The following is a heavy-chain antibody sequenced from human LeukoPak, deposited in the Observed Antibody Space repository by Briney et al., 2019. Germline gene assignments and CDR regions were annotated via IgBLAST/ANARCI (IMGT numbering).Heavy chain of an antibody. CDR3: ARIRGGLITMIVVVPRRVGAFDI. J-gene: IGHJ3*02. Sequence: PSQTLSLTCTVSGGSISSGSYYWTWIRQPAGKGLEWIGRIYTSGSTNYNPSLKSRVTISVDTSKNQFSLKLSSVTAADTAVYYCARIRGGLITMIVVVPRRVGAFDIWGQGTMVTVSS. D-gene: IGHD3-22*01. CDR2: IYTSGST. CDR1: GGSISSGSYY. V-gene: IGHV4-61*02.